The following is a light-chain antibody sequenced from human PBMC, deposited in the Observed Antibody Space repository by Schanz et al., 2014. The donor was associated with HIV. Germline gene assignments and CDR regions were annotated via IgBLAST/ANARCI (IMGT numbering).Light chain of an antibody. CDR1: SGDVGRYDY. CDR2: DVT. Sequence: HSALTQPASVSGSLGQSITISCTGTSGDVGRYDYVSWYQQHPGQAPKLLIYDVTYRPSGISNRFSGSKSGYTASLTISGLQADDEADYYCSSYTTSSTLVFGGGTKVTVL. J-gene: IGLJ2*01. CDR3: SSYTTSSTLV. V-gene: IGLV2-14*03.